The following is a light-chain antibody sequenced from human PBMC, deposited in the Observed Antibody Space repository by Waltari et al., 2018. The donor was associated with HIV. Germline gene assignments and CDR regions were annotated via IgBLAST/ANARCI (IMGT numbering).Light chain of an antibody. J-gene: IGKJ4*01. Sequence: DIHMTQSPSSMSASVGGAHSIRFRALQNIGRALAWYQLKPGRAPRLLIYEASRLDEGVPTRFKGSGSRSNFTLGITNLQPEDFAIYFCQQAKNFPHTFAGGTRVE. CDR1: QNIGRA. V-gene: IGKV1-12*01. CDR3: QQAKNFPHT. CDR2: EAS.